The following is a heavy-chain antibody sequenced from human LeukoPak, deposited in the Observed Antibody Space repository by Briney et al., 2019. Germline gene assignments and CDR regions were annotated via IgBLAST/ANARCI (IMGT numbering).Heavy chain of an antibody. CDR1: GFTFSSYG. V-gene: IGHV3-33*01. CDR3: ARDNDSSGYSTGPVDY. D-gene: IGHD3-22*01. Sequence: GGSLRLSCAASGFTFSSYGMHWVRQAPGKGLEWVAVIWYDGSNKYYADSEKGRFTISRDNSKNTLYLQMNSLRAEDTAVYYCARDNDSSGYSTGPVDYWGQGTLVTVSS. CDR2: IWYDGSNK. J-gene: IGHJ4*02.